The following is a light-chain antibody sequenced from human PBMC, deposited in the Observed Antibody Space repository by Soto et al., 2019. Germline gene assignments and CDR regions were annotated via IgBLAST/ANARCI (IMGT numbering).Light chain of an antibody. CDR3: QQYKNWPPEYT. CDR1: QSVSSN. J-gene: IGKJ2*01. CDR2: GAS. Sequence: EIVMTQSPATLSVSPGERATLSCRASQSVSSNLAWYQQKPGQAPRPLIYGASTRATGIPARFSGSGSGTEFTLTISSLQSEDFVVYYCQQYKNWPPEYTFGQGTKLEIK. V-gene: IGKV3-15*01.